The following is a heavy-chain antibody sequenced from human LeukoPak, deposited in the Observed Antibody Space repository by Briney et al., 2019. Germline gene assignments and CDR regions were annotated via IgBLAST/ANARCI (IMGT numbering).Heavy chain of an antibody. D-gene: IGHD1-14*01. CDR3: ARDIRSGAPDYFDS. J-gene: IGHJ4*02. CDR2: TSSDQTIK. Sequence: GGSLRLSCAASGFXFITYDMHWVRQAPGKGPEWVAVTSSDQTIKIYTDSVKGRFTISRDNSKNTLYLEMNSLIVDDTAVYFCARDIRSGAPDYFDSWGQGTLVTVSS. CDR1: GFXFITYD. V-gene: IGHV3-30*04.